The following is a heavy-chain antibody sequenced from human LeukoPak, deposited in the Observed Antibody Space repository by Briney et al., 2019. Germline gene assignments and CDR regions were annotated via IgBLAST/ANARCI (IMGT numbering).Heavy chain of an antibody. CDR1: GGSFSGYY. J-gene: IGHJ4*02. Sequence: SETLSLTCAVYGGSFSGYYWSWIRQPPGKGLEWIGEINHSGSTNYNPSLKSRVTISVDTSKNQFSLKLSSVTAADTAVYYCARGRGQLWSSNYFGYWGQGTLVTVSS. D-gene: IGHD5-18*01. CDR3: ARGRGQLWSSNYFGY. V-gene: IGHV4-34*01. CDR2: INHSGST.